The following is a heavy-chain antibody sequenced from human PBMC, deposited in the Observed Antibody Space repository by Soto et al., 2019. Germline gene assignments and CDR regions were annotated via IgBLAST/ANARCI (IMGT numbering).Heavy chain of an antibody. CDR2: IYPGDSDT. CDR1: GYRFTSYW. V-gene: IGHV5-51*01. D-gene: IGHD4-17*01. Sequence: GESLKISCKGSGYRFTSYWIAWVRQMPGKGLEWMGIIYPGDSDTRYSPSFQGQVTISADKSISTAYLQWSSLKASDTAMYYCARRATVTTGYYYYYMDVWGKGTTVTVSS. J-gene: IGHJ6*03. CDR3: ARRATVTTGYYYYYMDV.